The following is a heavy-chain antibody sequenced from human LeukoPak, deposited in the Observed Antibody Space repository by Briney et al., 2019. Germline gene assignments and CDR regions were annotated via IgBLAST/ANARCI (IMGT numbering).Heavy chain of an antibody. CDR2: ISYDGSNK. CDR1: GFTFSSYA. V-gene: IGHV3-30*04. CDR3: ARDPDLRYCSGGSCYSFDY. J-gene: IGHJ4*02. Sequence: GGSLRLSCAASGFTFSSYAMHWVRQAPGKGLEWVAVISYDGSNKYYADSVKGRFTISRDNFKNTLYLQMNSLRAEDTAVYYCARDPDLRYCSGGSCYSFDYWGQGALDTVSS. D-gene: IGHD2-15*01.